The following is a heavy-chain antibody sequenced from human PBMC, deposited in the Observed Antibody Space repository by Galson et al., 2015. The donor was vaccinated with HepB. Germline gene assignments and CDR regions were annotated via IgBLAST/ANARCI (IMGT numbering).Heavy chain of an antibody. CDR2: INAGNGNT. Sequence: GYTFTSYAMHWVRQAPGQRLEWMGWINAGNGNTKYSQKFQGRVTITRDTSASTAYMELSSLRSEDTAVYYCARLYSSYWYFDLWGRGTLVTVSS. V-gene: IGHV1-3*01. J-gene: IGHJ2*01. CDR3: ARLYSSYWYFDL. CDR1: GYTFTSYA. D-gene: IGHD6-13*01.